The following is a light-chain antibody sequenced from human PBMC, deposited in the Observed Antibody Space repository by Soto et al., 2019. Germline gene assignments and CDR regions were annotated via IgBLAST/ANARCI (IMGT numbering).Light chain of an antibody. CDR3: QQCNSYHT. V-gene: IGKV1-13*02. J-gene: IGKJ3*01. CDR1: QGISSA. Sequence: AIQLTQSPSSLSASVGDRVTITCRASQGISSALAWYQQKPGKAPKLLIYDASSLESGVPSRFSGSGSGTDFTLTISSLQREDFATYNCQQCNSYHTCGPGTKVDIK. CDR2: DAS.